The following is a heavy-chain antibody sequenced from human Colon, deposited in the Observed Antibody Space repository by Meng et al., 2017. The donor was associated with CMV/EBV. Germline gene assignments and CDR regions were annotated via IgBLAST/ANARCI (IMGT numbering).Heavy chain of an antibody. D-gene: IGHD2/OR15-2a*01. CDR2: MNPNSGET. CDR1: GYTFTVHY. CDR3: ATLSIDDSFIYDF. Sequence: SVTVSCQASGYTFTVHYIHWVRQVPAQGLEWMGWMNPNSGETNSAQKFQGRITMTRDTSIKTAYLDLSSLRADETAVYYCATLSIDDSFIYDFWGQGTLVTVSS. V-gene: IGHV1-2*02. J-gene: IGHJ4*02.